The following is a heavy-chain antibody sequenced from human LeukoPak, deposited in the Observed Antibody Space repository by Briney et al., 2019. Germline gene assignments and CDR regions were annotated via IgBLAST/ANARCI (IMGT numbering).Heavy chain of an antibody. J-gene: IGHJ4*02. CDR3: ARGLVTMVREAHFDY. CDR2: IIPILGIA. CDR1: GGTFSSYA. D-gene: IGHD3-10*01. Sequence: GASVKVSCKASGGTFSSYAISWVRQAPGQGLEWMGRIIPILGIANYAQKFQGRVTITADKSTSTAYMELSSLRSEDTAVYYCARGLVTMVREAHFDYWGQGTLVTVSS. V-gene: IGHV1-69*04.